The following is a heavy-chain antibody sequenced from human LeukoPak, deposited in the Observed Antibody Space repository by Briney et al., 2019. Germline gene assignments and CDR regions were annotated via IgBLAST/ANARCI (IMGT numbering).Heavy chain of an antibody. CDR2: IYYSGST. CDR3: ARPRGVRSAVYFDY. J-gene: IGHJ4*02. CDR1: GGSISSYY. Sequence: LETLSLTCTVSGGSISSYYWSWIRQPPGKGLEWIGYIYYSGSTNYNPSLKSRVTISVDTSKNQFSLKLSSVTAADTAVYYCARPRGVRSAVYFDYWGQGTLVTISS. V-gene: IGHV4-59*01. D-gene: IGHD3-10*01.